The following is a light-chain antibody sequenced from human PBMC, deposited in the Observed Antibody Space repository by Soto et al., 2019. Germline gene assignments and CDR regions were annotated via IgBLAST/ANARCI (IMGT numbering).Light chain of an antibody. CDR3: QQSYRSPYT. V-gene: IGKV1-39*01. CDR2: GAS. Sequence: IQLTQSPSSLSASVGDRVTVTCRASQNINIYLNWYQQKPGKAPTLLIYGASSLQSGVPSRFSGGGSRTDFTLTISSLQAEDFATYYCQQSYRSPYTFGQGTRLAI. CDR1: QNINIY. J-gene: IGKJ2*01.